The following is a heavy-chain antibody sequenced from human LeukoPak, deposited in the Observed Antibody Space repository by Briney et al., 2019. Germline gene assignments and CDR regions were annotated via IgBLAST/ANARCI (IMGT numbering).Heavy chain of an antibody. J-gene: IGHJ4*02. V-gene: IGHV3-20*04. D-gene: IGHD6-19*01. CDR1: GFTLCSYW. CDR2: INWNGGST. CDR3: ARGQWLDEYYFVY. Sequence: GGSLSLSCAASGFTLCSYWMSWVRQAPGRGLEWVSGINWNGGSTGYADSVKGRFTISRDNAKNSLYLQMNSLRAEDTALYYCARGQWLDEYYFVYWGQGTLVTVSS.